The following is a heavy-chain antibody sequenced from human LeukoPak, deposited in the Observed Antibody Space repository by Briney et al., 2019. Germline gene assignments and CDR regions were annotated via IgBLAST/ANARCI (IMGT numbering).Heavy chain of an antibody. J-gene: IGHJ5*02. Sequence: ASVKVSCKASGYTFTGYYMHWVRQAPGQGLEWMGCINHDSGGTNYALKFQGRVTMTRDTSISTAYMELSRLRSDDTAVYYCARASVVPAAMNAHNWFDPWGQGTLVPVSS. D-gene: IGHD2-2*01. CDR3: ARASVVPAAMNAHNWFDP. CDR1: GYTFTGYY. V-gene: IGHV1-2*02. CDR2: INHDSGGT.